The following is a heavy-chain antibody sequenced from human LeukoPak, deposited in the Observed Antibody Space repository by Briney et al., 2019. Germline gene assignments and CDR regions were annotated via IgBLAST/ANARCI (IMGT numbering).Heavy chain of an antibody. J-gene: IGHJ3*02. D-gene: IGHD5-24*01. V-gene: IGHV3-23*01. CDR1: GFTFSTYA. Sequence: PGGSLRLPCAASGFTFSTYAMSWVRQAPGKGLEWVSAVGGGGTTYYADSVKGRFTISRDNSKNTLYLQMNTLRAEDTAVYYCARESEMATIVSSYAFDIWGQGTMVTVSS. CDR3: ARESEMATIVSSYAFDI. CDR2: VGGGGTT.